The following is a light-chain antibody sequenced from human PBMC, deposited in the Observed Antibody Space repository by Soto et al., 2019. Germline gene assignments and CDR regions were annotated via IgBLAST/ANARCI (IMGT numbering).Light chain of an antibody. Sequence: EIVLTQSPATLSLSPGKRATLSCRASQSVGSSLAWYQQKPGQAPRLLIYDASNRATGIPARFSGSGSETDFTLTISSLEPEDFAVYYCQQRTNWPLTFGGGTKVEI. J-gene: IGKJ4*01. CDR1: QSVGSS. V-gene: IGKV3-11*01. CDR3: QQRTNWPLT. CDR2: DAS.